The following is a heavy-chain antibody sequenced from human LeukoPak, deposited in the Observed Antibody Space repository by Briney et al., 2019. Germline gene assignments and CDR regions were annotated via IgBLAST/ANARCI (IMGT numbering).Heavy chain of an antibody. J-gene: IGHJ5*02. Sequence: GGSLRLSCAASGFTFSSYGMHWVRQAPGKGLEWVAVISYDGSNKYYADSVKGRFTISRDNSKNTLYLRMNSLRAEDTAVYYCAKGITGTTHPWGQGTLVTVSS. CDR1: GFTFSSYG. V-gene: IGHV3-30*18. CDR3: AKGITGTTHP. D-gene: IGHD1-7*01. CDR2: ISYDGSNK.